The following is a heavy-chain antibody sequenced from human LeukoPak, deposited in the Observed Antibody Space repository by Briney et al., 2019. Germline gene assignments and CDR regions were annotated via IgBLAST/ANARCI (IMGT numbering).Heavy chain of an antibody. CDR1: GGSFSGYY. Sequence: SETLPLTCAVYGGSFSGYYWSWIRQPLGKGLEWIGEINHSGSTNYNPSLKSRVTISVDTSKNQFSLKLSSVTAADTAVYYCARGGRVNYYYYMDVWGKGTTVTVSS. J-gene: IGHJ6*03. CDR2: INHSGST. V-gene: IGHV4-34*01. CDR3: ARGGRVNYYYYMDV. D-gene: IGHD3-10*01.